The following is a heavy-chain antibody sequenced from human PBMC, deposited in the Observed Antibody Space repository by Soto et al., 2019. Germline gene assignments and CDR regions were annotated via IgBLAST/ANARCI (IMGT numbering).Heavy chain of an antibody. D-gene: IGHD3-10*01. J-gene: IGHJ6*02. V-gene: IGHV4-59*01. Sequence: SETLSLTCTVSGGSISSYYWSWIRQPPGKGLEWIGYIYYSGSTNYNPSLKSRVTISVDTSKNQFSLKLRSVTAADTAVYYCARGRSYYCSGSYYNSPVLQHYYYAMHVSGQGITGSVFS. CDR2: IYYSGST. CDR1: GGSISSYY. CDR3: ARGRSYYCSGSYYNSPVLQHYYYAMHV.